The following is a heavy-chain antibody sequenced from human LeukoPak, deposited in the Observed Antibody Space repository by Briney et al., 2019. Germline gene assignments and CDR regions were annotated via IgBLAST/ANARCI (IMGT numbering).Heavy chain of an antibody. V-gene: IGHV1-69*13. CDR3: ARASTSITIFGVVIEGNWFDP. Sequence: ASVKVSCKASGYTFTSYDINWVRQATGQGLEWMGGIIPIFGTANYAQKFQGRVTITADESTSIAYMELSSLRSEDTAVYYCARASTSITIFGVVIEGNWFDPWGQGTLVTVSS. CDR1: GYTFTSYD. D-gene: IGHD3-3*01. CDR2: IIPIFGTA. J-gene: IGHJ5*02.